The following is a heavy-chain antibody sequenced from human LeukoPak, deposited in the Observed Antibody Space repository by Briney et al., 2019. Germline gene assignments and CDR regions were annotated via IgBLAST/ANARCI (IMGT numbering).Heavy chain of an antibody. CDR3: AKDRGFGEYFPFFY. J-gene: IGHJ4*02. CDR1: GFTFSTYA. Sequence: PGGSLRLSCAASGFTFSTYAMCWVRQTPEKGLEWVSAISGSGGNTYYADSVKGRFTISRDNSKNTLYLQMNSLRADDTAVYYCAKDRGFGEYFPFFYWGQGTLVTVSS. CDR2: ISGSGGNT. D-gene: IGHD3-10*01. V-gene: IGHV3-23*01.